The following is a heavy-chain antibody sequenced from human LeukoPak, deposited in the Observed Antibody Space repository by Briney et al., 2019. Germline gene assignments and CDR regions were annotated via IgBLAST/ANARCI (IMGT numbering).Heavy chain of an antibody. Sequence: ASVKVSCKASNYTFSTYSINWIRQTPGQGLEWMGSVRPYDGNANYALKFLGRVTMTTDTPANTAYMQVWSLRSDDTAIYYCARGDAFHDAFDIWGQGTLISVS. CDR3: ARGDAFHDAFDI. CDR2: VRPYDGNA. V-gene: IGHV1-18*04. CDR1: NYTFSTYS. J-gene: IGHJ3*02. D-gene: IGHD2-21*02.